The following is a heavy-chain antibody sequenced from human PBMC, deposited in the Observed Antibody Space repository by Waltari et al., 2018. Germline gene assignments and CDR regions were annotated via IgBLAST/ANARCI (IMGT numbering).Heavy chain of an antibody. CDR2: LRNTGGT. CDR3: ARLPTKYYYSIGWGFFDY. CDR1: GDFPSDAH. V-gene: IGHV4-59*08. J-gene: IGHJ4*02. D-gene: IGHD3-22*01. Sequence: HVQLQESGPGLVKPSETLSLTCPAPGDFPSDAHWTWIRQAPGKGLEWIAYLRNTGGTKCTPSLESRVTISAVTSKKQFSLRLTSVTAADTAVYYCARLPTKYYYSIGWGFFDYWGQGIQVIVSS.